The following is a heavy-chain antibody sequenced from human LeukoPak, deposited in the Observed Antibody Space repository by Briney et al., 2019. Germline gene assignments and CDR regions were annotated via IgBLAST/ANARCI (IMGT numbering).Heavy chain of an antibody. D-gene: IGHD3-10*01. CDR3: VSDYYGPGN. J-gene: IGHJ4*02. V-gene: IGHV3-74*01. Sequence: PGGSLRLSCAASGFTFSSTWMHWVRQAPGKGLVWVSRIKGDGSSISYVGSVKGRFTISRDSARNTLYLEMNSLGAEDTAVYYCVSDYYGPGNWGQGTLVIVSS. CDR2: IKGDGSSI. CDR1: GFTFSSTW.